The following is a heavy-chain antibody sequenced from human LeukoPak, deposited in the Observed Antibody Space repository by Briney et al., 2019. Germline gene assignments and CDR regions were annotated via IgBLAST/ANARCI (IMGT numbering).Heavy chain of an antibody. Sequence: KASQTLSLTCTVSGGSISSGGYYWSWIRQHPGEGLEWIGYIYYSGSTYYNPSLKSRVTISVDTSKNQFSLKLSSVTAADTAVYYCARGLLATVLRGQSWFDPWGQGTLVTVSS. J-gene: IGHJ5*02. CDR2: IYYSGST. D-gene: IGHD3-10*01. V-gene: IGHV4-31*03. CDR1: GGSISSGGYY. CDR3: ARGLLATVLRGQSWFDP.